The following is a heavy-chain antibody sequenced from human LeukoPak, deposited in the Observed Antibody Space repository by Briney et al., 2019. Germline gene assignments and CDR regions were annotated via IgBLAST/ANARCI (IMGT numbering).Heavy chain of an antibody. J-gene: IGHJ5*02. V-gene: IGHV4-39*01. CDR1: GGSISSSSYY. CDR2: IYYSGST. CDR3: AHAVADCGGDCYSRFFS. D-gene: IGHD2-21*02. Sequence: SETLSLTCTVSGGSISSSSYYWGWIRQPPGEGLEWIGSIYYSGSTYYKPSLKSRVTISVDTSKNQFSLKLSSATAADTAVYYCAHAVADCGGDCYSRFFSWGQGTLVTVSS.